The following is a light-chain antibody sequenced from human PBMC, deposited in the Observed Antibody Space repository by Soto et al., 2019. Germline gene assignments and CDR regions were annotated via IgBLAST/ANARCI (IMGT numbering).Light chain of an antibody. J-gene: IGKJ4*01. CDR3: QKYGSSPLT. CDR2: GAS. V-gene: IGKV3-20*01. CDR1: QSVSSY. Sequence: EIVLTQSPATLSLSPVERATLSCRASQSVSSYLAWYQQEPGQAPRLLIYGASSRATGIPDRFSGSGSGTDFTLTISRLEPEDFAVYYCQKYGSSPLTFGGGTKVDIK.